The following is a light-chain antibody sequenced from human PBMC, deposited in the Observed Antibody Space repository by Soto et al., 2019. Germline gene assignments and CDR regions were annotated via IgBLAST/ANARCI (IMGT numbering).Light chain of an antibody. CDR1: QAIRDD. V-gene: IGKV1-6*01. J-gene: IGKJ1*01. CDR3: LQYHSSWT. Sequence: AIQMTQSPSSLSASVGDRGSITCRASQAIRDDLGWYQKKPGKAPKLLIFAASRLERGVPSRFSGSGSGTDFTLTICGLQPEDFATYYCLQYHSSWTFGQGTKV. CDR2: AAS.